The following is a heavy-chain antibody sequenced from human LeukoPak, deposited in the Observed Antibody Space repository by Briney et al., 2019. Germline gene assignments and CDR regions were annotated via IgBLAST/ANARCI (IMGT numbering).Heavy chain of an antibody. CDR1: GGTFSSYA. Sequence: SVKVSCKASGGTFSSYAISWVRQAPGQGLEWMGGIIPIFGTANYAQKFQGRVTITADESTSTAYMELSSLRSEDTAVYYCARVVLKGVDAFDIWGQGTMTVSS. CDR3: ARVVLKGVDAFDI. D-gene: IGHD2-21*01. J-gene: IGHJ3*02. CDR2: IIPIFGTA. V-gene: IGHV1-69*13.